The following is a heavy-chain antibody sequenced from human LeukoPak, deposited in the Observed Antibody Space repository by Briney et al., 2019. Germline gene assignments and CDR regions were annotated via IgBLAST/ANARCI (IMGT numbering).Heavy chain of an antibody. V-gene: IGHV1-46*01. CDR3: ARAVTRRYCSSTSCYDYYYYGMDV. Sequence: GASVKVSCKASGYTFTSYYMHWVRQAPGQGLEWMGIINPSGGSTSYAQEFQGRVTMTRDTSTSTVYMELSSLRSEDTAVYYCARAVTRRYCSSTSCYDYYYYGMDVWGQGTTVTVSS. D-gene: IGHD2-2*01. J-gene: IGHJ6*02. CDR2: INPSGGST. CDR1: GYTFTSYY.